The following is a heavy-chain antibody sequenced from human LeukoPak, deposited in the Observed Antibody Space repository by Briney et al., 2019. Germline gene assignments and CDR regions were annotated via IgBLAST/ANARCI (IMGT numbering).Heavy chain of an antibody. V-gene: IGHV3-48*01. CDR2: ISSSSSTI. J-gene: IGHJ6*02. CDR3: ARDYPYGMDV. Sequence: PGGSLRLSCAASGFTFSSYSMNWVRQAPGKGLEWVSYISSSSSTIYYADSVKGRFTISRDNAKNSLYLQMNSLRAEDTAVYYCARDYPYGMDVWGQGTTVTVSS. CDR1: GFTFSSYS.